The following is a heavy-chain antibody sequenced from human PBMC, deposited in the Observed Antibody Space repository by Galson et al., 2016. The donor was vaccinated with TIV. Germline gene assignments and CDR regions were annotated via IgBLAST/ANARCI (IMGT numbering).Heavy chain of an antibody. D-gene: IGHD3-16*01. J-gene: IGHJ3*02. Sequence: SVKVSCKASGGNFNSYSIIWVRQAPGQGLEWMGRIIPMLGRANYAQKFQGRVTITADKSTSTAYMDVSSLTSEDTAVYYCARDVAHVDSVMLNADAFDIWGQGTRVTVSS. CDR3: ARDVAHVDSVMLNADAFDI. V-gene: IGHV1-69*08. CDR1: GGNFNSYS. CDR2: IIPMLGRA.